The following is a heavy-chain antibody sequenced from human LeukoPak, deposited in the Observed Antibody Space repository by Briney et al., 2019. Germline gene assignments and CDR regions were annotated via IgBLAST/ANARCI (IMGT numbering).Heavy chain of an antibody. CDR2: INPSGGST. V-gene: IGHV1-46*01. D-gene: IGHD3-3*01. Sequence: GASVKVSCKASGYTFTSYYMHWVRQAPGQGLEWMGIINPSGGSTSYAQKFQGRVTMIRDTSTSTVYMELSSLRSEDTAVYYCARVDRGGYDFWSGYYSNTPFDYWGQGTLVTVSS. CDR3: ARVDRGGYDFWSGYYSNTPFDY. J-gene: IGHJ4*02. CDR1: GYTFTSYY.